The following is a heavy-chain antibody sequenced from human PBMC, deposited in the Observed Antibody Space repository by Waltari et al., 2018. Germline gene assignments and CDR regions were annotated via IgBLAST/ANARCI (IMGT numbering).Heavy chain of an antibody. D-gene: IGHD3-10*01. CDR1: GGSFSGYY. CDR3: ARVGYYGSGSYYKNFLDY. J-gene: IGHJ4*02. V-gene: IGHV4-34*01. CDR2: INHSGST. Sequence: QVQLQQWGAGLLKPSETLSLTCAVYGGSFSGYYWSWIRQPPGKGLEWIGEINHSGSTNYNPSLKSRVTISVDTSKNQFSLKLSSVTAADTAVYYCARVGYYGSGSYYKNFLDYWGQGTLVTVSS.